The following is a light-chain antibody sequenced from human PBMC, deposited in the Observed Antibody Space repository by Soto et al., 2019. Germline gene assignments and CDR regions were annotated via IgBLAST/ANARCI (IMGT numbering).Light chain of an antibody. CDR3: LKYGSSPGWT. J-gene: IGKJ1*01. V-gene: IGKV1-39*01. Sequence: DIQMTQSPSSLPASVGDRVTITCRASQSISSYLNWYQQKPGKAPKLLIYAASSLQSGVPSRFSGSGSGTDFTLTISRLDPEDFAVYYCLKYGSSPGWTFGPGTKVDTK. CDR2: AAS. CDR1: QSISSY.